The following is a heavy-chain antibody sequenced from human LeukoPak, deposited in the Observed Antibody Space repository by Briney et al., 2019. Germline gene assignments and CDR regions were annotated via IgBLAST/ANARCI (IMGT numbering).Heavy chain of an antibody. D-gene: IGHD2-2*01. CDR2: INPNSGGT. J-gene: IGHJ5*02. CDR1: GYTFTGYY. V-gene: IGHV1-2*02. Sequence: EASVKVSCKASGYTFTGYYMHWVRQAPGQGLEWMGWINPNSGGTNYAQKFQGRVTMTRDTSISTAYTELSRLRSDDTAVYYCARGPSIVVVPAALEPNWFDPWGQGTLVTVSS. CDR3: ARGPSIVVVPAALEPNWFDP.